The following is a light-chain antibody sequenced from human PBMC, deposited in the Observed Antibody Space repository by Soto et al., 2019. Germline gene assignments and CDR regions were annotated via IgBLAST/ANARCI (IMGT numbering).Light chain of an antibody. Sequence: QSVLTQPASVSGSPGQSITISCTGTSSDVGSYNLVSWYQQHPGKAPKLMIYEGTKRPSGVSNRFSGSKSGNTASLTISGLQAEDEAGYYCCSYADTSTLFVFGTGSKVTVL. V-gene: IGLV2-23*01. CDR1: SSDVGSYNL. J-gene: IGLJ1*01. CDR2: EGT. CDR3: CSYADTSTLFV.